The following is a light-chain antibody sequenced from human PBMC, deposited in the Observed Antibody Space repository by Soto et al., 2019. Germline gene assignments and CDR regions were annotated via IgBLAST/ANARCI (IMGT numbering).Light chain of an antibody. CDR1: QSVSSS. CDR2: GAS. Sequence: EIVLTQSPGTLSLSPGERATLSCRASQSVSSSSLAWYQQKPGQAPRLLIYGASTRATGIPARFSGSGSGTEFTLTISSLQSEDFAVYYCQQYNNWPPLTFGQGTRLEI. J-gene: IGKJ5*01. V-gene: IGKV3-15*01. CDR3: QQYNNWPPLT.